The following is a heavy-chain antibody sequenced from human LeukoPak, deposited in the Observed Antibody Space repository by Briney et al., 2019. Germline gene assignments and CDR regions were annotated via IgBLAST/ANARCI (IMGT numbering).Heavy chain of an antibody. CDR2: IWYGGSNK. D-gene: IGHD6-19*01. J-gene: IGHJ6*02. V-gene: IGHV3-33*01. Sequence: GGSLRLSCAASGFTFSSYGMHWVRQAPGKGLEWVAVIWYGGSNKYYADSVKGRFTISRDNSKNTLYLQMNSLRAEDTAVYYCARDSSGSCMDVWGQGTTVTVSS. CDR3: ARDSSGSCMDV. CDR1: GFTFSSYG.